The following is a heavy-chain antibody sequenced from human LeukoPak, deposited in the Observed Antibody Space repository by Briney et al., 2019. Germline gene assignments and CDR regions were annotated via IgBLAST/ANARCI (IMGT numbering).Heavy chain of an antibody. V-gene: IGHV4-38-2*02. D-gene: IGHD1-1*01. CDR2: IYHGETT. CDR3: ASNWSDFDY. J-gene: IGHJ4*02. Sequence: SETLSLTCTVSGYSISSGHYWGWIRQPPGKGLEWIGSIYHGETTYYNPSLKTRLTISVDMSKNQFSLKLSSVTAADTAVYYCASNWSDFDYWGQGILVTVSS. CDR1: GYSISSGHY.